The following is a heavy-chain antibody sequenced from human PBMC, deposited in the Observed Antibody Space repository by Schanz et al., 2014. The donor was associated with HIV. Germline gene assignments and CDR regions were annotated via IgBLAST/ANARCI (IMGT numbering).Heavy chain of an antibody. CDR2: ISSNSAYI. D-gene: IGHD4-4*01. V-gene: IGHV3-21*02. Sequence: EVQLVESGGRLVKPGGSLRLSCAASGFSFSYYGMNWVRQAPGKGLEWVSSISSNSAYIYYADSLKGRFTISRDNANNSLYLQLNSLSAEDTAVYYCARIPDYRNSGHADSWGQGTLVIVSS. CDR3: ARIPDYRNSGHADS. J-gene: IGHJ4*02. CDR1: GFSFSYYG.